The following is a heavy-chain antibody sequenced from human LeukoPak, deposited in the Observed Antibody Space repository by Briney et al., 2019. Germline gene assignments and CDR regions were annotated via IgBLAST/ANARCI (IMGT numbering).Heavy chain of an antibody. CDR2: VSDDGSTK. CDR3: ARDGGRNDVCNWD. D-gene: IGHD2-8*01. V-gene: IGHV3-30*04. J-gene: IGHJ4*02. Sequence: GGSLRLSCAASGFAFRTYAMHWIRQAPGKGLEWVAVVSDDGSTKYYADSVRGRFSVSRDNSKRMVYLQMSGLRDEDTAFYYCARDGGRNDVCNWDWGQGTLVTVSS. CDR1: GFAFRTYA.